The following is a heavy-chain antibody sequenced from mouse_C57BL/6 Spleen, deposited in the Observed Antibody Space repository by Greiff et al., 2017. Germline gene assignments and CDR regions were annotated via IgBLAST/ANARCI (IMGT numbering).Heavy chain of an antibody. J-gene: IGHJ3*01. CDR2: INPSSGYT. CDR1: GYTFTSYT. D-gene: IGHD2-5*01. V-gene: IGHV1-4*01. CDR3: ARWVSGYSNYGFAY. Sequence: QVQLQQSGAELARPGASVTMSCKASGYTFTSYTMHWVKQRPGQGLEWIGYINPSSGYTKYNQKFKDKATLTADKSSSTAYMQLSSLTSEDSAVYYCARWVSGYSNYGFAYWGQGTLVTVSA.